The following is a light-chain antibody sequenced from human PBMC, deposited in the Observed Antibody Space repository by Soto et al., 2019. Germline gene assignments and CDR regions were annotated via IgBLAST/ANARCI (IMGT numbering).Light chain of an antibody. CDR2: EVS. J-gene: IGLJ3*02. Sequence: QSALTQPASVSGSPGQSITISCTGTSSDVGAYNYVSWYQQHPGKAPKLMIYEVSNRPSGVSNRFSGSKSGNTASLTISVLQAEDEADYYCSSYTTSSTLVFGGGTKLTVL. CDR1: SSDVGAYNY. CDR3: SSYTTSSTLV. V-gene: IGLV2-14*01.